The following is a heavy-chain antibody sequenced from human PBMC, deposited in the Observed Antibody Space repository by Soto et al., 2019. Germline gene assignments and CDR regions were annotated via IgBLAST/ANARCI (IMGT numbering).Heavy chain of an antibody. D-gene: IGHD5-12*01. CDR1: GFTFSRYA. J-gene: IGHJ1*01. Sequence: GGSLRDSCAASGFTFSRYAMNWVRQAPGKGLGWISDSSDSGAITCYADSVKGRFSIPRDTTKNLLYLQMNSLRAEDTAGYYCAKAVDRRGRFDYRGQRTLVIVSS. CDR2: SSDSGAIT. CDR3: AKAVDRRGRFDY. V-gene: IGHV3-23*01.